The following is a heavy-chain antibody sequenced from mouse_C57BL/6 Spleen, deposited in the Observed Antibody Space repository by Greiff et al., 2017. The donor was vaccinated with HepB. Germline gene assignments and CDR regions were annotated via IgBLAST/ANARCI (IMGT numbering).Heavy chain of an antibody. Sequence: QVHVKQSGAELVKPGASVKISCKASGYAFSSYWMNWVKQRPGKGLEWIGQIYPGDGDTNYNGKFKGKATLTADKSSSTAYMQLSSLTSEDSAVYFCARITTVVATVDYYYAMDYWGQGTSVTVSS. J-gene: IGHJ4*01. CDR3: ARITTVVATVDYYYAMDY. D-gene: IGHD1-1*01. CDR2: IYPGDGDT. CDR1: GYAFSSYW. V-gene: IGHV1-80*01.